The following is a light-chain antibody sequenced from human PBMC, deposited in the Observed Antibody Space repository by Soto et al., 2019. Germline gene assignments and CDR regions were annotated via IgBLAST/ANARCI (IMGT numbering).Light chain of an antibody. J-gene: IGLJ3*02. CDR3: QAWATGIVV. V-gene: IGLV4-69*01. CDR1: SGHSSDA. CDR2: LNSDGSH. Sequence: QSVLTQSPSACASLGASVKFTCTLSSGHSSDAIAWHQQQPEKGPRFLMKLNSDGSHTKGDGIPDRFSGSSSGAERYPTISSLQYEDEADYYCQAWATGIVVFGGGTKLTVL.